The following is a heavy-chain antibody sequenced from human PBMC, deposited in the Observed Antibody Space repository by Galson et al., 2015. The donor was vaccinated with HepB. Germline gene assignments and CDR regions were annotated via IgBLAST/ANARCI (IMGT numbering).Heavy chain of an antibody. CDR3: TRDSGWPYEKSAFDI. CDR2: IRSKAYGGTT. V-gene: IGHV3-49*03. Sequence: SLRLSCAASGFTFGDYAMSWFRQAPGKGLEWVGFIRSKAYGGTTAYAASVKGRFTISRDDSKSISYLQMNTLKTEDTAVYYCTRDSGWPYEKSAFDIWGQGTMVTVSS. D-gene: IGHD6-19*01. CDR1: GFTFGDYA. J-gene: IGHJ3*02.